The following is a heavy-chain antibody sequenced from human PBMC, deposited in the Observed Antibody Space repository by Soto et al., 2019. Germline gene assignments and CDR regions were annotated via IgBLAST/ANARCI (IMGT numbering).Heavy chain of an antibody. CDR3: AREDIVVVVAATGDYYYYGMDV. D-gene: IGHD2-15*01. V-gene: IGHV3-30-3*01. CDR1: GFTFSSYA. J-gene: IGHJ6*02. Sequence: QVQLVESGGGVGQPGRSLRLSCAASGFTFSSYAMHWVRQAPGKGLEWVAVISYDGSNKYYADSVKGRFTISRDNAKNRLYLRMNSLRAEDTAVYYCAREDIVVVVAATGDYYYYGMDVWGQGTTVTVSS. CDR2: ISYDGSNK.